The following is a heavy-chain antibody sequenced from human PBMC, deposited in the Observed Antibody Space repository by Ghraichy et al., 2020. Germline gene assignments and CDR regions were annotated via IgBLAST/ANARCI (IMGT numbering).Heavy chain of an antibody. J-gene: IGHJ6*02. CDR1: GGSVSSSIW. V-gene: IGHV4-4*02. CDR3: ARTDFYYYVMDV. CDR2: IYHIGST. Sequence: SETLSLTCAVSGGSVSSSIWWSWVRQPPGKGLEWIGEIYHIGSTNYNPSLKSRVTISVDKSKNQFSLKLTSVTAADTAVYYCARTDFYYYVMDVWGQGTTVTVSS.